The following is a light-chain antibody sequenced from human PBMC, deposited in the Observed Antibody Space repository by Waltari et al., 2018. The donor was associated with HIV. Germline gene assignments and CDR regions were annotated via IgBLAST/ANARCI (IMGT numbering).Light chain of an antibody. CDR1: SSHVGGSNY. Sequence: QSVLNHPASVSGSPGQSITISCTGTSSHVGGSNYVSLYQQYAGNAPKLMIYDVSIRPSGVSDRFSGSKSGNTASLTISGLHAEDEAEYYCSSYTSSSTLVFGGGTKLTVL. CDR3: SSYTSSSTLV. J-gene: IGLJ2*01. CDR2: DVS. V-gene: IGLV2-14*01.